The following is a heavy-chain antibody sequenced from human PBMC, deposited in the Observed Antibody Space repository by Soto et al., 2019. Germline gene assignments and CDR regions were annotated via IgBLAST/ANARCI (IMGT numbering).Heavy chain of an antibody. CDR3: ARLYSGPTYYYYYMDV. J-gene: IGHJ6*03. CDR1: GFTFSRHS. D-gene: IGHD5-12*01. V-gene: IGHV3-48*01. Sequence: GGSLRLSCAASGFTFSRHSMNWVRQAPGKGLEWVSYISSSSSTIYYADSVKGRFTISGDDAKNSLYLQMNSLRAEDTAVYSCARLYSGPTYYYYYMDVWGKGATVTVSS. CDR2: ISSSSSTI.